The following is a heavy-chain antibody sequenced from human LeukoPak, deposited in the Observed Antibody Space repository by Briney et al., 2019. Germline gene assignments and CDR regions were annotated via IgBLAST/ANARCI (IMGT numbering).Heavy chain of an antibody. J-gene: IGHJ6*02. D-gene: IGHD2-2*01. CDR1: GFTFSDYY. CDR2: ISSSGSTI. Sequence: GSLRLSCAASGFTFSDYYMSWIRQAPGKGLEGVSYISSSGSTIYYADSVKGRFTISRDNAKNSLYLQMNSLRAEDTAVYYCARDTSYYCSSTSCYFGAYYYYGMDVWGQGTTVTVSS. CDR3: ARDTSYYCSSTSCYFGAYYYYGMDV. V-gene: IGHV3-11*01.